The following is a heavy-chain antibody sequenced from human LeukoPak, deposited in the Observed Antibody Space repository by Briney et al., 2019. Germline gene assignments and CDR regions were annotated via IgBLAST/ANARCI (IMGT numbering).Heavy chain of an antibody. Sequence: PGGSLRLSCAASGFTFNSYEMNWVRQAPGKGLEWVAYISSRGGIIYYADSVKGRFTISRDNAKNSLYLQMNSLRAEDTAVYYCARDPDCSGGSCYSNWFDPWGQGTLVTVSS. CDR3: ARDPDCSGGSCYSNWFDP. D-gene: IGHD2-15*01. CDR2: ISSRGGII. J-gene: IGHJ5*02. V-gene: IGHV3-48*03. CDR1: GFTFNSYE.